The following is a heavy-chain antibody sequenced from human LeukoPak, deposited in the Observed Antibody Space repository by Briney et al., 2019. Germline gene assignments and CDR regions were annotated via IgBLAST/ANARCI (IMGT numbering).Heavy chain of an antibody. Sequence: SETLSLTCTVSGGSISSYYWSWIRQPAGKGLEWIGRIYASGSTYYNPSLKSRVTMSVDTSKNQFSLRLTTVTAADTAVYYCARDSNLEYSSSRGLGRWGQGTLVSVSS. CDR2: IYASGST. V-gene: IGHV4-4*07. D-gene: IGHD6-6*01. CDR3: ARDSNLEYSSSRGLGR. CDR1: GGSISSYY. J-gene: IGHJ4*02.